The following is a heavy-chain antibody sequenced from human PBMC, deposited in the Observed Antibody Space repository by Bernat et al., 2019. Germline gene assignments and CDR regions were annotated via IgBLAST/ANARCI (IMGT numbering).Heavy chain of an antibody. CDR2: IKSDGSTT. Sequence: EVQLVESGGGLVQPGGSLRLSCAASGFTFSNYWMHWVRKAPGKGLVWVSRIKSDGSTTNYADSVKGRFTIARDNAKNTLFLQMNSLRAEDTAVYYCARGNLGGWFDPWGQGTLVTVSS. V-gene: IGHV3-74*01. J-gene: IGHJ5*02. CDR3: ARGNLGGWFDP. D-gene: IGHD3-10*01. CDR1: GFTFSNYW.